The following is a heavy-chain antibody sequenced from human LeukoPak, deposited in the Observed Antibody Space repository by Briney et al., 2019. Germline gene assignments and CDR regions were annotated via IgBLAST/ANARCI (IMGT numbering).Heavy chain of an antibody. CDR1: GFTFSSYS. J-gene: IGHJ3*02. CDR2: ISSSSSYI. D-gene: IGHD3-10*01. CDR3: ARDQGGSGSYYNDAFDI. V-gene: IGHV3-21*01. Sequence: PGGSLRLSCAASGFTFSSYSMNWVRQAPGKGLEWVSSISSSSSYIYYADSVKGRFTISRDNAKNSLYLQMNSLRAEDTAVYYCARDQGGSGSYYNDAFDIWGQGTMVTVSS.